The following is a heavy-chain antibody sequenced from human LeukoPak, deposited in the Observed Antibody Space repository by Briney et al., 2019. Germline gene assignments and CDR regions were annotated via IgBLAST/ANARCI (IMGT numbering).Heavy chain of an antibody. J-gene: IGHJ4*02. D-gene: IGHD6-13*01. CDR1: GFTFSIYA. Sequence: PGGSLRLSCAASGFTFSIYALSWVRQAPGKGLEWGWAVSGSGGSTFYADSVKGRVTISRENSKNQLYLQMNSLRAEETAVYYCAKGEPDSSRWYGYFGYWGQGTLVTVSS. V-gene: IGHV3-23*01. CDR2: VSGSGGST. CDR3: AKGEPDSSRWYGYFGY.